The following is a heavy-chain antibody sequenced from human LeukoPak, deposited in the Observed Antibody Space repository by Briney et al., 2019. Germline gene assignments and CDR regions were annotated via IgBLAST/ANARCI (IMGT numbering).Heavy chain of an antibody. Sequence: ASVKVSCKASGYTFSSYGISWVRQAPGQGLEWMGWISAYNGNTHYAQKLKGRVTMTTDTSTSTAYMELRSLRSDDTAVYYCARVELGGNGLHAFDIWRQGTMVTVSS. CDR2: ISAYNGNT. D-gene: IGHD4-23*01. V-gene: IGHV1-18*01. J-gene: IGHJ3*02. CDR1: GYTFSSYG. CDR3: ARVELGGNGLHAFDI.